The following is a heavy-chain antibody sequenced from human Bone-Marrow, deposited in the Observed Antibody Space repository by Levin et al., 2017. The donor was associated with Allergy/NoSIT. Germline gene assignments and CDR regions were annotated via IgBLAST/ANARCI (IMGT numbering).Heavy chain of an antibody. CDR1: GFTFSSYA. V-gene: IGHV3-30-3*01. CDR3: ARGTGFVLVPAAYY. Sequence: GESLKISCAASGFTFSSYAMHWVRQAPGKGLEWVAVISYDGSNKYYADSVKGRFTISRDNSKNTLYLQMNSLRAEDTAVYYCARGTGFVLVPAAYYWGQGTLVTVSS. CDR2: ISYDGSNK. D-gene: IGHD2-2*01. J-gene: IGHJ4*02.